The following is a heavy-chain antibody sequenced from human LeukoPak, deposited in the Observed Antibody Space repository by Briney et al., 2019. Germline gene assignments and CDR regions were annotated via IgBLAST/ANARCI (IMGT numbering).Heavy chain of an antibody. CDR1: GGTFSSYA. V-gene: IGHV1-69*13. Sequence: SVKVSCKASGGTFSSYAISWVRQAPGQGLEWMGGIIPIFGTANYAQKFQGRVTITADESTSTAYMELSSLRSEDTAVYYCATNGDCSGGSCYLFDYWGQEPWSPSPQ. CDR2: IIPIFGTA. D-gene: IGHD2-15*01. J-gene: IGHJ4*01. CDR3: ATNGDCSGGSCYLFDY.